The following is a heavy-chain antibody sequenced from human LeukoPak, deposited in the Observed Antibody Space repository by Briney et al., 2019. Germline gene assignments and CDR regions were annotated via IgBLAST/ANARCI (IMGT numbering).Heavy chain of an antibody. D-gene: IGHD1-26*01. Sequence: GRSLRLSCAASGFTFSSYGMHWVRQAPGKGLEWGAVIWYDGSKKYYADSVKGRFTISRDNSKNTLYLQMNSLRAEDTAVYYCARGSGSYWDYHYFDYWGQGTLVTVSS. CDR2: IWYDGSKK. V-gene: IGHV3-33*01. J-gene: IGHJ4*02. CDR1: GFTFSSYG. CDR3: ARGSGSYWDYHYFDY.